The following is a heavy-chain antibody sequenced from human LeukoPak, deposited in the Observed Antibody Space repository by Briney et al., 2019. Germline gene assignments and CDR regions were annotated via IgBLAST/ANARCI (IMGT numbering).Heavy chain of an antibody. D-gene: IGHD2-21*02. V-gene: IGHV3-48*03. CDR3: GRFSRDAESH. CDR2: ISSSGSTI. CDR1: GFTFSSYE. Sequence: QAGGSLRLSCAASGFTFSSYEMNWVRQAPGKGLEWVSYISSSGSTIYYADSVKGRFTISRDNAKNSVFLQMNSLRAEDTGVYYCGRFSRDAESHWGQGTLVTVSS. J-gene: IGHJ4*02.